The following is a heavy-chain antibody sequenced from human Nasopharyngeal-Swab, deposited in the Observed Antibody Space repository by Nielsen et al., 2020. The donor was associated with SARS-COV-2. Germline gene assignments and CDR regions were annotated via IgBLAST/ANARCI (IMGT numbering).Heavy chain of an antibody. CDR1: GFTFSGYE. V-gene: IGHV3-48*03. J-gene: IGHJ5*02. D-gene: IGHD3-10*01. Sequence: GESLKISCVVSGFTFSGYEMNWVRQAPGKGLEWISCISSSGSIIYYADSVKGRFTISRDNAKNLLYQQMNSLRAEDTAVYYCARAHSGSGSYYWFDPRGQGTPVTVSS. CDR3: ARAHSGSGSYYWFDP. CDR2: ISSSGSII.